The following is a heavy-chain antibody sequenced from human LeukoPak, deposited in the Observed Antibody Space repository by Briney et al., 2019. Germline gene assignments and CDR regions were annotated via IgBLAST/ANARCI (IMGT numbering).Heavy chain of an antibody. CDR3: ARALSSNDYGDPGWFDP. V-gene: IGHV4-31*03. D-gene: IGHD4-17*01. CDR2: IYYSGTT. CDR1: GASIGSGGYF. Sequence: SQTLSLTCTVSGASIGSGGYFWTWIRQLPGKALEWIGYIYYSGTTSYSPSLKSRVIISLDTSENQFSLKLSSVTAADTAVYYCARALSSNDYGDPGWFDPWGQGTLVTVSS. J-gene: IGHJ5*02.